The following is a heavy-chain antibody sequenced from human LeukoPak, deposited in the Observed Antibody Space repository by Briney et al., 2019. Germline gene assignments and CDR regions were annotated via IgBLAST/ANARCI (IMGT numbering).Heavy chain of an antibody. J-gene: IGHJ4*02. V-gene: IGHV3-23*01. D-gene: IGHD3-22*01. CDR1: GFIFSNAW. CDR2: LSGSGGGT. Sequence: GGSLRLSCTASGFIFSNAWMSWVRQAPGKGLELVEGLSGSGGGTNYAHSVKGRFTISRDNSKNTLYLQMNSLRADDTAVYFCAKRGVVIRVILVGFHKEAYYFDSWGQGALVTVSS. CDR3: AKRGVVIRVILVGFHKEAYYFDS.